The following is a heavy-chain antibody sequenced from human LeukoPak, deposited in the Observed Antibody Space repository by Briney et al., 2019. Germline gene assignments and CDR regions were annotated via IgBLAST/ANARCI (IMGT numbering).Heavy chain of an antibody. Sequence: PGGSLRLSCAASRFTFRDHFMSWIRQPPGKGLEYVSYISSSGSDTYYSDSVKGRFTVSRDNAKNSLFLQMNSLRAEDTALYYCARVRRGDCSSTSCYRGAFDIWGQGTMVTVSS. J-gene: IGHJ3*02. CDR1: RFTFRDHF. D-gene: IGHD2-2*01. CDR3: ARVRRGDCSSTSCYRGAFDI. CDR2: ISSSGSDT. V-gene: IGHV3-11*01.